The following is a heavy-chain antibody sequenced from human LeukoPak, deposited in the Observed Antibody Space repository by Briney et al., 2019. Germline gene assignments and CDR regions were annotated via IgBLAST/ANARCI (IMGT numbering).Heavy chain of an antibody. CDR3: ARVEPYYDFWSGYYLFDY. Sequence: ASVKVSCKASGGTFSSYAISWVRQAPGQGLEWMGGIIPIFGTANYAQKFQGRVTITADESTSTAYMELSSLRSEDTAVYYCARVEPYYDFWSGYYLFDYWGQGTLVTVSS. V-gene: IGHV1-69*13. J-gene: IGHJ4*02. CDR1: GGTFSSYA. CDR2: IIPIFGTA. D-gene: IGHD3-3*01.